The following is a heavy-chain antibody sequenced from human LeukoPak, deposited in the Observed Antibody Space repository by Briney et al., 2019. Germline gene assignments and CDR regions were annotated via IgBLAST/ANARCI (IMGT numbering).Heavy chain of an antibody. CDR1: GFSVSSSF. CDR2: IYSIGST. Sequence: GGSLRLSCAASGFSVSSSFMSWVRQAPGKGLEWVSVIYSIGSTFYADSVKGRFTISRDNSKNTLYLHMNSLRAEDTAVYYCARDRVLDYWGQGTLVTVSS. J-gene: IGHJ4*02. V-gene: IGHV3-53*01. CDR3: ARDRVLDY.